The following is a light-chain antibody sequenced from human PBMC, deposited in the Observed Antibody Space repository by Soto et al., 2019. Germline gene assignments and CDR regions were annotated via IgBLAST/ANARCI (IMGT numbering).Light chain of an antibody. Sequence: DIQMIQSPSSLSASVGDRVTISCRASQSISTYLNWYQQKPGKAPRLLIYAASTVQTGFPPRFSGSGSGTDFTLTISSLRLDDIATYFCQQSYSAPPWTFGQGTKVEIK. CDR2: AAS. CDR1: QSISTY. V-gene: IGKV1-39*01. CDR3: QQSYSAPPWT. J-gene: IGKJ1*01.